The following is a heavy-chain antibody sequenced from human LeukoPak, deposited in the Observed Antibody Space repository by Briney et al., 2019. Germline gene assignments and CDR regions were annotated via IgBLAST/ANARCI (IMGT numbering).Heavy chain of an antibody. CDR3: AKRGSAYYFDY. CDR1: GFTLRSSA. D-gene: IGHD3-22*01. Sequence: QSGGSLRLSCAASGFTLRSSAMSWVRQAPGKGLEWVSTISDSGGYTYYADSVKGRFTISRDISKNTLYLQMNTLRAEDTAVYYCAKRGSAYYFDYWGQGTLVTVSS. CDR2: ISDSGGYT. J-gene: IGHJ4*02. V-gene: IGHV3-23*01.